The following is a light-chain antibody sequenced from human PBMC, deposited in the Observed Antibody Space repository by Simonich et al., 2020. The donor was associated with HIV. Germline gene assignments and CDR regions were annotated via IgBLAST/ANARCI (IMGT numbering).Light chain of an antibody. V-gene: IGLV2-14*03. CDR1: SSDFGAYNY. J-gene: IGLJ2*01. CDR3: SSYAGSNNLV. CDR2: DVS. Sequence: QSALTQPASVSGSPGQSITISCTGISSDFGAYNYVSWYQHPPGKAPKVIIYDVSKRPSGVSNRFSGSKSGDAASLTISGIQAEDEADYYCSSYAGSNNLVFGGGTKLTVL.